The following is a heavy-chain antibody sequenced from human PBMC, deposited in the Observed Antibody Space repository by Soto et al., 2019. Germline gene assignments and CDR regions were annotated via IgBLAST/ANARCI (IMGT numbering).Heavy chain of an antibody. V-gene: IGHV4-30-2*01. Sequence: SETLSLTCAVSGGSISSGGYSWSWIRQPPGKGLEWIGYIYHSGSTYYNPSLKSRVTISVDRSKNQFSLKLSSVTAADTAVYYCACGGFYFDYWGQGTLVTVSS. D-gene: IGHD2-21*01. CDR1: GGSISSGGYS. J-gene: IGHJ4*02. CDR2: IYHSGST. CDR3: ACGGFYFDY.